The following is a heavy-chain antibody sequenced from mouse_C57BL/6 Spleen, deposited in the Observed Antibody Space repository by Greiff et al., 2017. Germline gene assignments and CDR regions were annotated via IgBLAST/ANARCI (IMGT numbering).Heavy chain of an antibody. CDR3: ARSNPPYYDEGMDY. J-gene: IGHJ4*01. D-gene: IGHD2-4*01. Sequence: VQLQQPGAELVRPGSSVKLSCKASGYTFTSYWMHWVKQRPIQGLEWIGNIDPSDSETHYNQKFKDKATLTVDKSSSTAYMQLSSLTSEDSAVYYCARSNPPYYDEGMDYWGQGTSVTVSS. CDR2: IDPSDSET. V-gene: IGHV1-52*01. CDR1: GYTFTSYW.